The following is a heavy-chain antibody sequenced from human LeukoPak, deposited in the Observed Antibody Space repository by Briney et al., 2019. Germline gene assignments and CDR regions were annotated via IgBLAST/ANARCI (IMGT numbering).Heavy chain of an antibody. V-gene: IGHV4-31*03. CDR1: GVSISSGGYY. CDR3: ARGGVVAVGAFDI. J-gene: IGHJ3*02. D-gene: IGHD2-8*02. CDR2: IYYSGST. Sequence: SETLSLTCTVSGVSISSGGYYWSWIRQHPGKGLEWIGYIYYSGSTYYNPSLKSRVTISVDTSKNQFSLKLSSVTAADTAVYYCARGGVVAVGAFDIWGQGTMVTVSS.